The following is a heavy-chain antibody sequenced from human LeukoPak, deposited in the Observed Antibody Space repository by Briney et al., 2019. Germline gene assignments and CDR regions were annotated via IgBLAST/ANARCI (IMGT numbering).Heavy chain of an antibody. CDR3: AKEIFSGLLYIDY. D-gene: IGHD5-12*01. J-gene: IGHJ4*02. V-gene: IGHV3-23*01. CDR1: EFTFNSYW. Sequence: GGSLRLSCAASEFTFNSYWMSWVRQAPGKGLEWVSAITDAVGSTHYADSVKGRFTISSDNSKNTVYLQMNSLRPEDMAVYYCAKEIFSGLLYIDYWGQGTLVTVSS. CDR2: ITDAVGST.